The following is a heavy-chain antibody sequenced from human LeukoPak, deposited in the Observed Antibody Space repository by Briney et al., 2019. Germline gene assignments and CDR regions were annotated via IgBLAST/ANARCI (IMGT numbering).Heavy chain of an antibody. CDR3: ARLGWSGYGYADFDS. CDR2: GDYRGIS. CDR1: PDSISSDLHY. Sequence: SETLSLTCDVSPDSISSDLHYWGWVRQPPGKGLEWIGSGDYRGISSYNPSLKRRLTISVDTSKNRFFLRLDSVTAADTAVYYCARLGWSGYGYADFDSWGQGALVIVSS. J-gene: IGHJ4*02. D-gene: IGHD5-12*01. V-gene: IGHV4-39*02.